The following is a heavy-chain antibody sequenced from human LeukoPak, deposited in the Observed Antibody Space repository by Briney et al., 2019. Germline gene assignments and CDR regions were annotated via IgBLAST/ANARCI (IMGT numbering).Heavy chain of an antibody. Sequence: SETLSLTCSVSGDSITNYYWNWVRQPPGKGLEWIGYIHYTGKNSYNPSLKSRITMSVDTSKSQFSLKLSSVTTADTAVYYCAKWHERLLAFDSWGQGALVTVSS. CDR3: AKWHERLLAFDS. CDR1: GDSITNYY. CDR2: IHYTGKN. J-gene: IGHJ4*02. D-gene: IGHD1-1*01. V-gene: IGHV4-59*01.